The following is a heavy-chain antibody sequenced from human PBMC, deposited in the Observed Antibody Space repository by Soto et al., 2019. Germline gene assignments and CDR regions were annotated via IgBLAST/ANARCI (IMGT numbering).Heavy chain of an antibody. D-gene: IGHD2-15*01. CDR3: ARSPVPPYTVVVVAATPGWFDP. Sequence: ASVKVSCKASGYTFTSYAMHCVRQAPGQRLEWMGWINAGNGNTKYSQKFQGRVTITRDTSASTAYMELSSLRSEDTAVYYCARSPVPPYTVVVVAATPGWFDPWGQGTLVTVSS. CDR2: INAGNGNT. J-gene: IGHJ5*02. V-gene: IGHV1-3*01. CDR1: GYTFTSYA.